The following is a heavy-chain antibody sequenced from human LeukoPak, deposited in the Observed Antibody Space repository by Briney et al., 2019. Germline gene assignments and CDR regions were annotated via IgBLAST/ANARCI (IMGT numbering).Heavy chain of an antibody. D-gene: IGHD1-26*01. Sequence: SETLSLTCTVSGDSIGSACWSWSRQPPGKGLEWIGSICHSGISGNTYYNPSLKSRVTISLDTPKNQFSLKLSSVTAADTAVYSCAREVGPVTSHRIDSWGQGSLVTVSS. CDR2: ICHSGISGNT. CDR1: GDSIGSAC. CDR3: AREVGPVTSHRIDS. J-gene: IGHJ4*02. V-gene: IGHV4-59*04.